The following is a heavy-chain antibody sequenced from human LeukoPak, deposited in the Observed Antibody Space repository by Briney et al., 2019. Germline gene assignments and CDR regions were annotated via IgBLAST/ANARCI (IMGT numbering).Heavy chain of an antibody. CDR2: IHSYSGGT. V-gene: IGHV1-2*02. CDR1: GYIFSDYH. CDR3: VRDKIAAAGGGA. D-gene: IGHD6-25*01. Sequence: ASVKVSCKTSGYIFSDYHMHWVRQVPGQGPEWMGWIHSYSGGTNYAQKFQGRLSMTRDMSISTAYMELNTLTSDDTAVYFCVRDKIAAAGGGAWGQGTLVTVSS. J-gene: IGHJ5*02.